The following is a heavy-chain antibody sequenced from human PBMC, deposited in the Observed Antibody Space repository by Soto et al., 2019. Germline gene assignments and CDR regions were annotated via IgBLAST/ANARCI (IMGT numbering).Heavy chain of an antibody. D-gene: IGHD3-10*01. J-gene: IGHJ4*02. Sequence: EVQLVESGGVVVQSGGSLRLSCAASGFTFSNYNMIWVRQAPGKGLEWVSYISSTGATIHYAASVKGRFTISRDNAKNSLYLQMNSLTGEDTAVYYCARDLSADYWGQGTLVTVSS. V-gene: IGHV3-48*01. CDR1: GFTFSNYN. CDR2: ISSTGATI. CDR3: ARDLSADY.